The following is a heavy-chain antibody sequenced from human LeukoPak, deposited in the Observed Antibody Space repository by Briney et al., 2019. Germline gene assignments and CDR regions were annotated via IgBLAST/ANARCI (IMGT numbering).Heavy chain of an antibody. J-gene: IGHJ4*02. V-gene: IGHV3-23*01. D-gene: IGHD5-18*01. Sequence: GGSLRLSCAAPGFSFSSYAMAWVRQAPGKGLEWVSSISGSGGNTFYADSVKGRFSISRDNSKNTLFLQMNSLRAEDTAVYYCAKGGSRGYSYGYSDYWDQGTLVTVSS. CDR2: ISGSGGNT. CDR1: GFSFSSYA. CDR3: AKGGSRGYSYGYSDY.